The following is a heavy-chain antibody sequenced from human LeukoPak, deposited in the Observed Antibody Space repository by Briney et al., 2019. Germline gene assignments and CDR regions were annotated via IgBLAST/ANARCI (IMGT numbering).Heavy chain of an antibody. J-gene: IGHJ3*02. V-gene: IGHV4-59*01. Sequence: SETLSLTCTVSAGSISGYYWTWIRQPPGRRVEWIGNIYYTGNTDYNRSLKSRVTISIDTSKNQFSLKLSSVTAADTALYYCARERVRATTYDAFDIWGQGTMVTVSS. CDR1: AGSISGYY. CDR2: IYYTGNT. D-gene: IGHD1-26*01. CDR3: ARERVRATTYDAFDI.